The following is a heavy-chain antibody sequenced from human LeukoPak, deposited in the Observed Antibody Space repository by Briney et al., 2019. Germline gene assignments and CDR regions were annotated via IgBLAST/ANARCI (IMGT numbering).Heavy chain of an antibody. J-gene: IGHJ3*02. V-gene: IGHV1-46*01. Sequence: ASVKVSCKASGYTFTSYYMHWVRQAPGQGLEWMGIINPSGGSTSYAQKFQGRVTMTRDTSTSTVYMELSSLRSEDTAVYYCASAVNYYGSGSYWGFGAFDIWGQGTMVTVSS. CDR2: INPSGGST. CDR1: GYTFTSYY. CDR3: ASAVNYYGSGSYWGFGAFDI. D-gene: IGHD3-10*01.